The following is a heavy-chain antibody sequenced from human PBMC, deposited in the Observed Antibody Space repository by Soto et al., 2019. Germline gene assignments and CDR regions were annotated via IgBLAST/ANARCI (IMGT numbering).Heavy chain of an antibody. V-gene: IGHV3-23*01. J-gene: IGHJ4*02. Sequence: GGSLRLSCAASGFTFSSYAMSWVRQAPGKGLEWVSAISGSGGSTYYADSVKGRFTISRDNSKNTLYLQMNSLRAEDTAVYYCAKRMGYSYGFFLGYWGQGTLVTVSS. CDR3: AKRMGYSYGFFLGY. CDR1: GFTFSSYA. D-gene: IGHD5-18*01. CDR2: ISGSGGST.